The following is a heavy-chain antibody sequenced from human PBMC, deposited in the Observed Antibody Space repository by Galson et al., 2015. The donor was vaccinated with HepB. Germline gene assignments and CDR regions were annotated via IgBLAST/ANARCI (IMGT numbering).Heavy chain of an antibody. CDR2: ISYDGNNK. CDR1: GFTFGSYG. J-gene: IGHJ6*02. D-gene: IGHD3-22*01. V-gene: IGHV3-30*18. CDR3: AKEKGDGSGFGYLYYGTDV. Sequence: SLRLSCAASGFTFGSYGMHWVRQAPGKGLEWVAVISYDGNNKYYADSVKGRFTISRDNSKNTLYLQMNSLRPEDAAVYHCAKEKGDGSGFGYLYYGTDVWGQGTTVTVSS.